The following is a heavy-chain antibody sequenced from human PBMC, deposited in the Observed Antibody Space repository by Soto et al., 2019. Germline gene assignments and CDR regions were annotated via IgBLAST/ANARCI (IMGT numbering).Heavy chain of an antibody. CDR1: GFTFSSYG. CDR3: AKDGAVAGMDV. CDR2: ISYDGSNK. J-gene: IGHJ6*02. D-gene: IGHD6-19*01. Sequence: PGGSLRLSCAASGFTFSSYGMHWVRQAPGKGLEWVAVISYDGSNKYYADSVKGRFTISRDNSKNTLYLQMNSLRAEDTAVYYCAKDGAVAGMDVWGQGTTVTVSS. V-gene: IGHV3-30*18.